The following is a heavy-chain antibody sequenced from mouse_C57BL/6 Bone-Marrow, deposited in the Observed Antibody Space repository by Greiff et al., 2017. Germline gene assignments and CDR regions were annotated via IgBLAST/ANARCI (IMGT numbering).Heavy chain of an antibody. CDR1: GFSLTSYG. Sequence: QVQLKESGPGLVQPSQSLSITCTVSGFSLTSYGVHWVRQSPGQGLEWLGVIWSGGSTDYNAAFISRLSIRQDNYKSQVFFKMNSLQADDAAIYYCSRNGFDYGSRLWYAMDYWGQGTSVTVSS. CDR3: SRNGFDYGSRLWYAMDY. CDR2: IWSGGST. D-gene: IGHD1-1*01. J-gene: IGHJ4*01. V-gene: IGHV2-2*01.